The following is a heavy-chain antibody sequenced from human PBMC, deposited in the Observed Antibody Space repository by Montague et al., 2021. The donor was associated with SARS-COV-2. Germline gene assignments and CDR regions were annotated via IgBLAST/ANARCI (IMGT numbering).Heavy chain of an antibody. Sequence: SETLSLTCAVYGGSFSGHYWSWIRQPPEKGLEWIGEINQSGRTNNNPSLKSRVTISVDTSKNQFSLKLSSVTAADTAVYYCARVRYYGSGTSLGMDVWGQGTTVTVSS. CDR3: ARVRYYGSGTSLGMDV. CDR2: INQSGRT. V-gene: IGHV4-34*01. CDR1: GGSFSGHY. D-gene: IGHD3-10*01. J-gene: IGHJ6*02.